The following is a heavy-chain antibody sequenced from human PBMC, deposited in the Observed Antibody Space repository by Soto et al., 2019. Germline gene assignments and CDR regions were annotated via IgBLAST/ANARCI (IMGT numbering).Heavy chain of an antibody. J-gene: IGHJ4*02. CDR3: VRRVSGNYDY. V-gene: IGHV3-64*01. D-gene: IGHD1-7*01. CDR1: GFTFSSYD. Sequence: EVQLAESGGGMVQPGGSLRLSCVASGFTFSSYDMHWVRQAPGKGLEYVSSISSNGGTTYYGNSVKGRFTISRDNSKNTLYLQXGSLRAEDMAVYYCVRRVSGNYDYWGQGTLVTVSS. CDR2: ISSNGGTT.